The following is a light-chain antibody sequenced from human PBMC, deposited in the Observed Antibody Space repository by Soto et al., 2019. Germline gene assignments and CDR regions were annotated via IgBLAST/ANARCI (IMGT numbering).Light chain of an antibody. CDR3: QQSYTTPVT. CDR2: AAS. Sequence: DIQMTQSPSSLSASVGDRLTITCRASQSISNYLNWYQQKPGKAPKLLIFAASSLQSGVPSRFSGSGSGTDFTLAISSLQPEYFATYYCQQSYTTPVTFGQATKVDIK. J-gene: IGKJ1*01. V-gene: IGKV1-39*01. CDR1: QSISNY.